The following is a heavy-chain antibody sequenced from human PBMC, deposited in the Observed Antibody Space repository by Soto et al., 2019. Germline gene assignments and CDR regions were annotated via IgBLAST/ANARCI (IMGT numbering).Heavy chain of an antibody. CDR1: GYTLTELS. Sequence: GASVKVSCKVSGYTLTELSMHWVRQAPGKGLEWMGGFDPEDGETIYAQKFQGRVTMTEDTSTDTAYMELSSLRSEDTAVYYCATDFPGQPTYYYDSSGYYYGYWGQGTLVTVSS. J-gene: IGHJ4*02. D-gene: IGHD3-22*01. V-gene: IGHV1-24*01. CDR2: FDPEDGET. CDR3: ATDFPGQPTYYYDSSGYYYGY.